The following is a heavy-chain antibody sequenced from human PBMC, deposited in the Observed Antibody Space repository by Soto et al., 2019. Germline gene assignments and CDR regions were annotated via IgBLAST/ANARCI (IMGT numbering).Heavy chain of an antibody. CDR1: GASIYTYY. Sequence: SETLSLTCNVSGASIYTYYWNWIRQSPGKGLEWIGYISDGGSTNYNPSLESRVTISLDTSKKQVSLKLSSVSAADTAVYFCARSVAVPGAHIDYWGQGTQVTVSS. J-gene: IGHJ4*02. V-gene: IGHV4-59*01. CDR2: ISDGGST. CDR3: ARSVAVPGAHIDY. D-gene: IGHD6-19*01.